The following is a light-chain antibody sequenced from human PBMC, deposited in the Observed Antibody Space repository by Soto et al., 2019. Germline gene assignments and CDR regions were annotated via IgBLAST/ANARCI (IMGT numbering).Light chain of an antibody. CDR3: KQSRSFPLT. V-gene: IGKV1-12*01. J-gene: IGKJ4*01. CDR1: QDLDRW. Sequence: DIQMTQSPSSLSASVGDRVTITCRASQDLDRWLAWYQQKPGEAPKVLIFAASSLQSGLPSRFSGGGSGTDFSLTISSLQPEDFETYYCKQSRSFPLTFGGGPKVDI. CDR2: AAS.